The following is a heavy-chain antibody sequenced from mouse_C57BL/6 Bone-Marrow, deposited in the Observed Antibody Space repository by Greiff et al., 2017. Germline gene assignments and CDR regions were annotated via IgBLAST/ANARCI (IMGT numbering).Heavy chain of an antibody. Sequence: EVMLVESGGGLVQPGGSMKLSCVASGFTFSNYWMNWVRQSPEKGLEWVAQIRLKSDNYATHYAESVKGRFTISRDDSKSSVYLQMNNLRAEDTGIYYCTGGYYGSLYYFDYWGQGTTLTVSS. CDR2: IRLKSDNYAT. D-gene: IGHD1-1*01. J-gene: IGHJ2*01. V-gene: IGHV6-3*01. CDR1: GFTFSNYW. CDR3: TGGYYGSLYYFDY.